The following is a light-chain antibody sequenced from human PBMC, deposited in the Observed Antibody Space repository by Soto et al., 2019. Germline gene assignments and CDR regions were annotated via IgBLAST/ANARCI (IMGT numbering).Light chain of an antibody. V-gene: IGLV2-8*01. CDR1: SSDVGGYNY. CDR2: EVS. CDR3: SSYAGSDNLV. Sequence: QSVLTQPPSASGSPGQSVTVSCTGTSSDVGGYNYVSWYQQHPGKAPKLMIYEVSKRPSGVPDRFSGDKSGNTASLTVSGLQAEDEAEYYCSSYAGSDNLVFGGGTQLTVL. J-gene: IGLJ3*02.